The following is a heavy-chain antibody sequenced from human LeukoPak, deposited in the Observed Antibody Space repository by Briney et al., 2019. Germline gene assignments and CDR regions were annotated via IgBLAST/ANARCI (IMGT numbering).Heavy chain of an antibody. J-gene: IGHJ3*02. CDR2: ISSSSSTI. D-gene: IGHD3-10*01. CDR3: ARDRVTGSFDI. V-gene: IGHV3-48*02. Sequence: GGSLRLSCAASGFIFSNYNMNWVRQAPGKGLEWVSYISSSSSTIYNADSVRGRFTISRDNAKNSLYPQMNSLRDEDTAVYYCARDRVTGSFDIWGHGTMVTVSS. CDR1: GFIFSNYN.